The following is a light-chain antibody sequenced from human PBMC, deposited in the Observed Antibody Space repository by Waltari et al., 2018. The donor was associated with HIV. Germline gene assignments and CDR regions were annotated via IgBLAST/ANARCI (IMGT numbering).Light chain of an antibody. CDR2: GTC. CDR1: SSNIGAGYA. V-gene: IGLV1-40*01. J-gene: IGLJ2*01. CDR3: QSYDSSRRGSV. Sequence: QSVLTQPPSVSGAPGQRVTFSCTGSSSNIGAGYAVHWYQQLPGTAPKLLCYGTCKRPSGVPDRCSGSKSGTAASLASTGLQAEDEADYYCQSYDSSRRGSVFGGGTKLTVL.